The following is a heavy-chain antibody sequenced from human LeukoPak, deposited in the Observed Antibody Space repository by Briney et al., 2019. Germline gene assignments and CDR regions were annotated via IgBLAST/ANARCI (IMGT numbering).Heavy chain of an antibody. J-gene: IGHJ4*02. Sequence: SQTLSLTCSVSGGSISSGIYYWSWIRQSAEKGLEWIGRMSTSGATNYKPSLKSRVTISIDMSKSQFSLKLSSVSAADTAVYFCARAEDGCSSASCYGHWGQGTLVTVSS. D-gene: IGHD2-2*01. CDR2: MSTSGAT. CDR1: GGSISSGIYY. CDR3: ARAEDGCSSASCYGH. V-gene: IGHV4-61*02.